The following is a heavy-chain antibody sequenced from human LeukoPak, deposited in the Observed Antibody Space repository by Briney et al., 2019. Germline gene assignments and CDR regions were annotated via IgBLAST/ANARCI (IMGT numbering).Heavy chain of an antibody. CDR3: AKVQLYGSGCYYTPFDY. D-gene: IGHD3-10*01. CDR2: ITSNSVST. CDR1: GFTFRDYA. J-gene: IGHJ4*02. Sequence: GGSLRLSCAASGFTFRDYALSWVRQAPGKGLEWVSAITSNSVSTYYADSVKGRFTISRDNSQNTLYLQMNSLRAEDTAVYYCAKVQLYGSGCYYTPFDYWGQGTLVSVSS. V-gene: IGHV3-23*01.